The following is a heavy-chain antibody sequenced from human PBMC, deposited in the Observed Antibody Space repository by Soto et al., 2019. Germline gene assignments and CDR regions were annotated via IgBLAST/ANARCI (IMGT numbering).Heavy chain of an antibody. V-gene: IGHV3-30*03. Sequence: QVQLVESGGGVVQPGRSLRLSCAASGFTVTNYGMHWVRQTPGKGLEWVAVISFDGNNKFYADSVNGIFTIPRDTSKSTLYQQRTSLGPEETAVYYCARDLRYSYGMDDWGNRTTVTVSS. J-gene: IGHJ6*04. CDR3: ARDLRYSYGMDD. CDR2: ISFDGNNK. D-gene: IGHD1-1*01. CDR1: GFTVTNYG.